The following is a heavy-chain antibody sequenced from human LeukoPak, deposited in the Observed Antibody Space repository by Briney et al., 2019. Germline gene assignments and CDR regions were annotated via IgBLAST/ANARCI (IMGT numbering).Heavy chain of an antibody. V-gene: IGHV3-7*03. CDR1: GGSISSYY. CDR2: IKEDGSEK. Sequence: PSETLSLTCTVSGGSISSYYWSWVRQAPGKGLEWVANIKEDGSEKYYVDSVKGRFTISRDNSKNTLYLQMNSLRAEDTAVYYCAKGGSSSWDYFDHWGQGTLVTVSS. J-gene: IGHJ4*02. CDR3: AKGGSSSWDYFDH. D-gene: IGHD6-13*01.